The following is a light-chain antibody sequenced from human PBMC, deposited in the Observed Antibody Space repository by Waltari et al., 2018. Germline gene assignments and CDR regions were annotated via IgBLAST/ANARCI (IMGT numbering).Light chain of an antibody. Sequence: QSALTQPRSVSGSPGQSVTISCTGTSSDFGSYDSASWYRQYPGTAPQLMIFDVRNRPSGVPDRFSGSKSGNTASLTISGLQTVDEADYYCCSYAGRYSIWVFGEGTKLTVL. J-gene: IGLJ3*02. CDR1: SSDFGSYDS. CDR2: DVR. V-gene: IGLV2-11*01. CDR3: CSYAGRYSIWV.